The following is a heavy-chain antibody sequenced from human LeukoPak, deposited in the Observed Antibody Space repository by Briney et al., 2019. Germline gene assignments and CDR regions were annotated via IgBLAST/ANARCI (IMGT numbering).Heavy chain of an antibody. V-gene: IGHV1-69*04. D-gene: IGHD6-6*01. CDR3: ASFRGLYSSSSLDY. CDR1: GGTFSSYA. J-gene: IGHJ4*02. CDR2: IIPILGIA. Sequence: ASVKVSCKASGGTFSSYAISWVRQAPGQGLEWMGRIIPILGIANYAQKFQGRVTITADKSTSTACTELSSLRSEDTAVYYCASFRGLYSSSSLDYWGQGTLVTVSS.